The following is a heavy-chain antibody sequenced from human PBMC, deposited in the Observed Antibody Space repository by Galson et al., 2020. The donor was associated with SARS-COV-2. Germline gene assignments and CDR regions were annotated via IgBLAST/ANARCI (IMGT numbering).Heavy chain of an antibody. CDR1: GGSISSYY. D-gene: IGHD1-1*01. CDR3: ARPLRAGTGTVDWYFDL. Sequence: SETLSLTCTVSGGSISSYYWSWIRQPPGKGLEWIGYIYYSGSTNYNPSLKSRVTISVDTSKNQFSLKLSSVTAADTAVYYCARPLRAGTGTVDWYFDLWGRGTLVTVSS. V-gene: IGHV4-59*13. CDR2: IYYSGST. J-gene: IGHJ2*01.